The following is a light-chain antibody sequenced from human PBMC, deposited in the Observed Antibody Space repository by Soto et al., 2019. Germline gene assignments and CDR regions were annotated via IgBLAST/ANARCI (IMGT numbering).Light chain of an antibody. CDR3: QQYVGPRFT. J-gene: IGKJ5*01. CDR1: QSFSSSY. CDR2: GTS. V-gene: IGKV3-20*01. Sequence: EIVLTQSPDTLSLSPGERATLSCRASQSFSSSYLAWYQQRRGQPPRLLIYGTSKRATGIPDRFSGSGFDKDFNLTISRLDPEDSAVYYCQQYVGPRFTFGQGTRLEIK.